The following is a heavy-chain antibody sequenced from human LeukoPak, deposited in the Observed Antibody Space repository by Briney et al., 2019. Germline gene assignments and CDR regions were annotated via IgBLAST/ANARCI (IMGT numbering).Heavy chain of an antibody. J-gene: IGHJ4*02. D-gene: IGHD6-13*01. CDR3: AGSSGYSSSWYFDY. Sequence: ASVKVSCKASGYTFTGYYMHWVRQVPGQGLEWMGWINPNSGGTNYAQKFQGRVTMTRDTSISTAYMELSRLRSDDTAVYYCAGSSGYSSSWYFDYWGQGTLVTVSS. V-gene: IGHV1-2*02. CDR1: GYTFTGYY. CDR2: INPNSGGT.